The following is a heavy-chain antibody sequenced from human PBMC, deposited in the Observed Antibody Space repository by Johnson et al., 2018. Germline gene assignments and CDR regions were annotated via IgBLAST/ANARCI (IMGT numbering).Heavy chain of an antibody. D-gene: IGHD3-10*01. V-gene: IGHV3-30*18. CDR1: GFTFSSYG. CDR2: ISYDGRNK. Sequence: QVQLVESGGGVVQPGRSLRLSCAASGFTFSSYGMHWVRQAPGKGLEWVAVISYDGRNKYYADSLKGRFTISRDNSKNKLYLQMNSLRAEDTAVYYCAKDRRSGSSNFQHWGQGTLVTVSS. CDR3: AKDRRSGSSNFQH. J-gene: IGHJ1*01.